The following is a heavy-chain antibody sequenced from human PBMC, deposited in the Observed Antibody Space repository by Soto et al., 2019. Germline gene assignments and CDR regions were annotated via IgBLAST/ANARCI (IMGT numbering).Heavy chain of an antibody. V-gene: IGHV1-18*01. D-gene: IGHD3-16*01. CDR3: ARSWVTGKGGMDF. J-gene: IGHJ6*02. Sequence: QVQLVQSGAEVKKPGASVKVSCKASGYTFTSYGFSWVRQAPGQGLEWMGWINGYTGNTHYAQKFQGRVTMTTDTSTSTDYMELWTLISDDTAVYYCARSWVTGKGGMDFWCQGTTVTVSS. CDR1: GYTFTSYG. CDR2: INGYTGNT.